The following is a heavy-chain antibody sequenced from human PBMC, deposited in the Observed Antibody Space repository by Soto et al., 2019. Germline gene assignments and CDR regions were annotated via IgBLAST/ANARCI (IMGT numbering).Heavy chain of an antibody. CDR3: AKSIYSSSWYNFDY. D-gene: IGHD6-13*01. V-gene: IGHV3-9*01. J-gene: IGHJ4*02. CDR2: ISWNSGSI. Sequence: EVQLVESGGGLVQPGRSLRLSCAASGFTFDDYAMHWVRQAPGQGLEWVSGISWNSGSIGYADSVKGRFTISRDNAKNSLYLQMNSLRAEDTALYYCAKSIYSSSWYNFDYWGQGTLVTVSS. CDR1: GFTFDDYA.